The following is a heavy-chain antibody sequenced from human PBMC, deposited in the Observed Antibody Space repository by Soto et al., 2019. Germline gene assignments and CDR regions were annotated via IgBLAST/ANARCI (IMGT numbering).Heavy chain of an antibody. V-gene: IGHV1-18*01. J-gene: IGHJ2*01. CDR3: GRERGWYFAL. CDR1: GYTFTSYA. CDR2: ISGYHGNT. Sequence: QGQLVQSGAEVKKPGASVKVSCKASGYTFTSYAISWVRQAPGQGPEWMGWISGYHGNTNYAQNVQGRVTMTTDTSTCTVYLEVRSLRSDDTAVSDCGRERGWYFALWGRGPLLSLSS. D-gene: IGHD3-10*01.